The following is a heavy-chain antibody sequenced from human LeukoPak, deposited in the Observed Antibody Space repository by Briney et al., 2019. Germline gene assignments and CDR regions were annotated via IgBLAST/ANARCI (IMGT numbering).Heavy chain of an antibody. V-gene: IGHV4-34*09. CDR2: IYYSGST. CDR3: ARVPLYSSSWYGYYYYGMDV. D-gene: IGHD6-13*01. J-gene: IGHJ6*02. CDR1: GGSFSGYY. Sequence: SETLSLTCAVYGGSFSGYYWSWIRQPPGKGLEWIGYIYYSGSTYYNPSLKSRVTISVDTSKNQFSLKLSSVTAADTAVYYCARVPLYSSSWYGYYYYGMDVWGQRTTVTVSS.